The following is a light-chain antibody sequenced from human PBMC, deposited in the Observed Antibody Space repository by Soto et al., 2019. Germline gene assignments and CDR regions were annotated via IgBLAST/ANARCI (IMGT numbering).Light chain of an antibody. J-gene: IGKJ4*01. V-gene: IGKV3-20*01. CDR2: GAS. CDR1: QSVSSN. Sequence: EIVMTQSPVTLSVSPGERATLSCRASQSVSSNLAWYQQKPGQAPSLLIYGASSRATGIPDRFSGSGSGTDFTLTISRLEPEDFAVYYCQQYSSSPLTFGGGTKVDI. CDR3: QQYSSSPLT.